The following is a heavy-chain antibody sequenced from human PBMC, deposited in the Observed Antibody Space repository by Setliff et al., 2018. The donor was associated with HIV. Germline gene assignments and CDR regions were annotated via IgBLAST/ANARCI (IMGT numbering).Heavy chain of an antibody. CDR2: LNPSEGTT. V-gene: IGHV1-46*01. CDR1: GYTFTTYY. J-gene: IGHJ5*02. Sequence: ASVKVSCKASGYTFTTYYIHWVRQAPGLGLEWMGILNPSEGTTSFAQKFQGRVTMTRDTSTSTVYMDLSSLRADDTAVYYCVRGYRSAWNSWFDAWGQGTRVTVSS. CDR3: VRGYRSAWNSWFDA. D-gene: IGHD6-19*01.